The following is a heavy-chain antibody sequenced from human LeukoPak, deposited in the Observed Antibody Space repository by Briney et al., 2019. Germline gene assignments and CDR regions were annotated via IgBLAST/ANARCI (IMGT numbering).Heavy chain of an antibody. J-gene: IGHJ4*02. CDR1: GGSISSGGYY. V-gene: IGHV4-30-2*01. CDR3: TRAPYNSKYYITD. D-gene: IGHD4-11*01. Sequence: SETLSLTCTVPGGSISSGGYYWNWIRQPPGKGLEWIGYFYHSGISYYNPSLKSRVTISVDTSKNRFSLNLTSLTAADTAIYYCTRAPYNSKYYITDWGRGTLVTVSS. CDR2: FYHSGIS.